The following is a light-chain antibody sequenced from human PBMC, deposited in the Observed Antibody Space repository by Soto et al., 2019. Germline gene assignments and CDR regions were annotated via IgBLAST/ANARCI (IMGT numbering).Light chain of an antibody. CDR3: LQHNSYPRT. J-gene: IGKJ2*02. Sequence: DIQMTQSPSSLSASVGDRVTITCRASQGIRNDVGWYQQKAGKAPKRLTSAASNLQRGVPSRFSGSGSGTEFTLTISSLQPEDFATYYCLQHNSYPRTFGQGTRLEIK. CDR2: AAS. CDR1: QGIRND. V-gene: IGKV1-17*01.